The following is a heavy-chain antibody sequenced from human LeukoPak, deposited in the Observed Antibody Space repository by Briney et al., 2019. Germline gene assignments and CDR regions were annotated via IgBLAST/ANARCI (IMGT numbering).Heavy chain of an antibody. V-gene: IGHV4-59*08. CDR2: IYYSEST. D-gene: IGHD3-22*01. CDR3: ARLRDQSDSSGYGWFDP. Sequence: SETLSLTCTVSGGSISSYYWSWIRQPPGKGLEWIGYIYYSESTNYNPSLKSRVTISLDTSKSQFFLKLGSVTAADTAVYYCARLRDQSDSSGYGWFDPWGQGILVTVSS. J-gene: IGHJ5*02. CDR1: GGSISSYY.